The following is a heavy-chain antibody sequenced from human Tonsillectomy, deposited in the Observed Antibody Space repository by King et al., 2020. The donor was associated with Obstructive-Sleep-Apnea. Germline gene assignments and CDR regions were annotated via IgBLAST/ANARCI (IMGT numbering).Heavy chain of an antibody. J-gene: IGHJ6*02. CDR3: ARRRGGPAGYYYGLDV. Sequence: QLVQSGAEVKTHGESLRISCKGFGYSFTTYWINWVRQVPGKGLEWMGRIDPSDSYTNYRPSFQGHVTIPADKSISTAYLQWRRLKATDTAMYYCARRRGGPAGYYYGLDVWGQGTTVTVSS. D-gene: IGHD2-15*01. V-gene: IGHV5-10-1*01. CDR2: IDPSDSYT. CDR1: GYSFTTYW.